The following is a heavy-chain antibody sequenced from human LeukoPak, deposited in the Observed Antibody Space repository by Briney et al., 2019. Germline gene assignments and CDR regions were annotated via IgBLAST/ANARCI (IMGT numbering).Heavy chain of an antibody. D-gene: IGHD5-12*01. CDR1: GVSFSGYY. CDR3: ARVGHSGYLQLKKWYFDY. V-gene: IGHV4-34*01. Sequence: SETLSLTCAVYGVSFSGYYWSWIRQPPGKGLEWIGEINHSGSTNYNPSLKSRVTISVDTSKNQFSLKLSSVTAADTAVYYCARVGHSGYLQLKKWYFDYWGQGTLVTVSS. J-gene: IGHJ4*02. CDR2: INHSGST.